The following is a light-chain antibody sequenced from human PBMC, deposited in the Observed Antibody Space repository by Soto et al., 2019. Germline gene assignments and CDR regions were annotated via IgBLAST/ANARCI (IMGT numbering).Light chain of an antibody. V-gene: IGKV3-11*01. J-gene: IGKJ1*01. Sequence: EIVLTQSPATLSLSPGERATLSCRASQSVSSYLAWYQQKPGQAPRLLIYDASNRATGIPARFSGSGSGTDFTLTISSLEPEDFAVYYCQQRSNLWTVVQGNKVEIK. CDR2: DAS. CDR1: QSVSSY. CDR3: QQRSNLWT.